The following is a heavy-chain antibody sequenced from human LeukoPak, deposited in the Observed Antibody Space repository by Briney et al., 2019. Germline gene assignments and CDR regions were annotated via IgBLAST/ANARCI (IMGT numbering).Heavy chain of an antibody. CDR1: GYTFTSYA. V-gene: IGHV7-4-1*02. CDR2: INTNTGNP. CDR3: ARVSLQQLAYNWFDP. Sequence: ASEKVSCKASGYTFTSYAMNWVRQAPGQGLEWMGWINTNTGNPTYAQGFTGRFVFSLDTSVSTAYLQISSLKAEDTAVYYCARVSLQQLAYNWFDPWGQGTLVTVSS. D-gene: IGHD6-13*01. J-gene: IGHJ5*02.